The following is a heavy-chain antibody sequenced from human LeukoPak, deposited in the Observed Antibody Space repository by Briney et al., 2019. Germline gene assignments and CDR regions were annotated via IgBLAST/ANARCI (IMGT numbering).Heavy chain of an antibody. CDR3: AKEGVAGQGFDY. D-gene: IGHD2-8*01. J-gene: IGHJ4*02. CDR1: GFTFDDYA. V-gene: IGHV3-9*01. CDR2: ISWNSGSI. Sequence: PGGSLRLSCAASGFTFDDYAMHWVRHAPGKGLEWVSGISWNSGSIGYADSVKGRFTISRDNAKNSLYLQMNSLRAEDTALYYCAKEGVAGQGFDYWGQGTLVTVSS.